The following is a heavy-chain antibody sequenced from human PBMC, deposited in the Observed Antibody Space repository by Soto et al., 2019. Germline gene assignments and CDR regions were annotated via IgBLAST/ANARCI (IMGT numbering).Heavy chain of an antibody. J-gene: IGHJ4*02. CDR2: ISSSGSTI. V-gene: IGHV3-48*03. CDR3: ARGDSSGYYYGAWTDY. D-gene: IGHD3-22*01. CDR1: GFTFSSYE. Sequence: GGSLRLSCAASGFTFSSYEMNWVRQAPGKGLEWVSYISSSGSTIYYADSVKGRFTISRDNAKNSLYLQMNSLGAEDTAVYYCARGDSSGYYYGAWTDYWGQGTLVTVSS.